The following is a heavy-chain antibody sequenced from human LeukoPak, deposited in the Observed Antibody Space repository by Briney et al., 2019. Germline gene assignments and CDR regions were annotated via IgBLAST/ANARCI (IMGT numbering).Heavy chain of an antibody. CDR1: GFTFSTYG. Sequence: GGSLRLSCEASGFTFSTYGMHWVHQAPGKGLEWVAVIWYDGSNKNYADSVKGRFTISRDNSKNTLYLQMNSLRAEDTAVYYRARDFRPRGPHDYWGQGTLVTVSS. D-gene: IGHD5-12*01. CDR3: ARDFRPRGPHDY. J-gene: IGHJ4*02. CDR2: IWYDGSNK. V-gene: IGHV3-33*01.